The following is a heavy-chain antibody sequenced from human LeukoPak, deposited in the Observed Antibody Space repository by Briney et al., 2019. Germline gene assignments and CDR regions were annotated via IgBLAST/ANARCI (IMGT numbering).Heavy chain of an antibody. J-gene: IGHJ3*02. CDR3: ARDEDYGAFDI. V-gene: IGHV3-21*01. CDR1: GFTFSSYS. Sequence: SGGSLRLSCAASGFTFSSYSMNWVRQAPGKGLEWVSSISSSSYIYYADSVKGRFTISRDNAKNSLYLQMNSLRAEDTAVYYCARDEDYGAFDIWGQGTMVTVSS. D-gene: IGHD4-17*01. CDR2: ISSSSYI.